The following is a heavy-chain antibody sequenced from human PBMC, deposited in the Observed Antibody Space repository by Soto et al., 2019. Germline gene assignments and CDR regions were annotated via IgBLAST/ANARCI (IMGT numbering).Heavy chain of an antibody. CDR2: IVVGSGNT. J-gene: IGHJ6*02. V-gene: IGHV1-58*02. CDR1: GFTFTSSA. CDR3: AAVTQGILTGTKLLWFGDVLSGGMDV. Sequence: AASVKVSCKASGFTFTSSAMQWVRQARGQRLEWIGWIVVGSGNTNYAQKFQERVTITRDMSTSTAYMELSSLRSEDTAVYYCAAVTQGILTGTKLLWFGDVLSGGMDVWGQGTTVTVSS. D-gene: IGHD3-10*01.